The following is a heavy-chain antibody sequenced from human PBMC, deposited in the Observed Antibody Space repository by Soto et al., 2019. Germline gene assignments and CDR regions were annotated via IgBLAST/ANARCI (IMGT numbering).Heavy chain of an antibody. CDR3: ARGVEWFDS. CDR2: IYDSGRT. J-gene: IGHJ5*01. V-gene: IGHV4-59*01. Sequence: PSETLSLTCTVSAGSIRSYYWSWIRQPPGKGLEWIGYIYDSGRTNYNPSLKSRLTISVDTSKNQFSLKLSSMTASDTAVYYCARGVEWFDSWGQGTLVTVS. D-gene: IGHD2-15*01. CDR1: AGSIRSYY.